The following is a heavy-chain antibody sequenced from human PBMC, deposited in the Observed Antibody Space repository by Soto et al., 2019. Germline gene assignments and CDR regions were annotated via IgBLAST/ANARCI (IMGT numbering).Heavy chain of an antibody. J-gene: IGHJ4*02. Sequence: GSLRLSCAASGFMFNIYAMHWVRQAPGKGLEYVSAISTRGDSTYYANSVKGRFTISRDNSKNMVYLQMGRLRLEDMAVYYCVRGSGLRYFDWWGQGTLVTVSS. V-gene: IGHV3-64*01. CDR3: VRGSGLRYFDW. CDR1: GFMFNIYA. CDR2: ISTRGDST. D-gene: IGHD3-9*01.